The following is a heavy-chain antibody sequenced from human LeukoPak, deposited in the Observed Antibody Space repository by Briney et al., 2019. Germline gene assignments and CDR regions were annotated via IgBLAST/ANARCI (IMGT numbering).Heavy chain of an antibody. D-gene: IGHD5-12*01. CDR2: IYHSGST. J-gene: IGHJ4*02. Sequence: PSETLSLTCAVSGGSISSSNWWSWVRQPPGKGLEWIGEIYHSGSTNYNPSLKSRVTISVDKSKNQFSLKLTSATAADTAVYYCARGDDYKSTLFDYWGQGTLVTVSS. V-gene: IGHV4-4*02. CDR1: GGSISSSNW. CDR3: ARGDDYKSTLFDY.